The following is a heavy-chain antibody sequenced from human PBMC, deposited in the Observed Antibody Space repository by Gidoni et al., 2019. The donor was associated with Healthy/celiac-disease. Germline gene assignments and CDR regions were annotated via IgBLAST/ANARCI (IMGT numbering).Heavy chain of an antibody. CDR3: ARVYGSGSYYIGWFDP. D-gene: IGHD3-10*01. CDR1: GGTFSSYA. J-gene: IGHJ5*02. V-gene: IGHV1-69*01. Sequence: QVQLVQSGAEVKKPGSSVKVSCKASGGTFSSYAISWVRQAPGQGLEWMGGIIPIFGTANYAQKFQGRVTITAYESTSTAYMELRSLRSEDTAVYYCARVYGSGSYYIGWFDPWGQGTLVTVSS. CDR2: IIPIFGTA.